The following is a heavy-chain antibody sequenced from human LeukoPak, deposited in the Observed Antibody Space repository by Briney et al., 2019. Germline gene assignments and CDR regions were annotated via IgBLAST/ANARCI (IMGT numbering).Heavy chain of an antibody. Sequence: PGGSLRLSCAASGFTFSSFAMHWVRQAPGRGLEWVSLISYDGSNKYYADSVKGRFTISRDNSKNTLYLHMNSLRAEDTAVYYCARGQGIVSGAFAYWGQGTLVTVSS. CDR2: ISYDGSNK. J-gene: IGHJ4*02. CDR3: ARGQGIVSGAFAY. V-gene: IGHV3-30*01. CDR1: GFTFSSFA. D-gene: IGHD5/OR15-5a*01.